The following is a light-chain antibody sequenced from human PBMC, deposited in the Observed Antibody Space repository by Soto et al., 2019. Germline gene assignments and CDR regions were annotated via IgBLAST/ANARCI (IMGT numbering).Light chain of an antibody. CDR3: QHYGSSIWT. CDR2: AAT. CDR1: QSVSSDN. Sequence: EIVLTQSPDTLALSPGEEATLSCRASQSVSSDNFAWYQQKAGQAPRLLIYAATSRATGIPNRFSGSGSGTDFTLTSNRLETEHFAVYYCQHYGSSIWTFGQGTRVEI. V-gene: IGKV3-20*01. J-gene: IGKJ1*01.